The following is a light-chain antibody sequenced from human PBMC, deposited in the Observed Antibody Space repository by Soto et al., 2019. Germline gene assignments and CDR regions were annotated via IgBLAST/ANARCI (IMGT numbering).Light chain of an antibody. CDR1: QGIKND. V-gene: IGKV1-6*01. Sequence: AIQMTQSPSSLSASVGDRVTITCRASQGIKNDLGWYQQRPGKGPKLLIYAASSLQSGVPSRFSSSGSGTDFTLTISSLQPEDFATYYCLQDYNFPYTFGQGTKLEIK. J-gene: IGKJ2*01. CDR2: AAS. CDR3: LQDYNFPYT.